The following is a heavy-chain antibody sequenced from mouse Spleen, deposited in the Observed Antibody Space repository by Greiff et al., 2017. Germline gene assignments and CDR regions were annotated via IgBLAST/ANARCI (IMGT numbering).Heavy chain of an antibody. CDR1: GYSFTSYY. D-gene: IGHD2-1*01. J-gene: IGHJ4*01. CDR2: IYPGSGNT. V-gene: IGHV1-66*01. CDR3: AREGGNYGDY. Sequence: QVQLKQSGPELVKPGASVKISCKASGYSFTSYYIHWVKQRPGQGLEWIGWIYPGSGNTKYNEKFKGKATLTADTSSSTAYMQLSSLTSEDSAVYYCAREGGNYGDYWGQGTSVTVSS.